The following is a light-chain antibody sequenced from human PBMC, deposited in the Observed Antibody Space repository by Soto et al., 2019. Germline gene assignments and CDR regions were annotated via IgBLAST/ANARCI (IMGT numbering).Light chain of an antibody. CDR2: GAS. Sequence: ETVMTQSPDTLSVSPGESAILSCRASQSISTNLAWYQQKPGQAPRLLIYGASARATGIPARFSGSGSGTEFTLTISSLQSEDFAVYYCQHYNTWPWTFGQGTKVDIK. CDR1: QSISTN. CDR3: QHYNTWPWT. V-gene: IGKV3-15*01. J-gene: IGKJ1*01.